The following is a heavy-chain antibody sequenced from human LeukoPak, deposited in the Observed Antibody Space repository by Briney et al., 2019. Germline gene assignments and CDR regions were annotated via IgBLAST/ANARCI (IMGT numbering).Heavy chain of an antibody. CDR2: INPNSGGT. Sequence: ASVKVSCKASGYTFTGYYMHWVRQAPGQRLEWMGWINPNSGGTNYAQKFQGRVTMTRDTSISTAYMELSRLRSDDTAVYYCARDRCSSTSCYLHFDYWGQGTLVTVSS. CDR3: ARDRCSSTSCYLHFDY. V-gene: IGHV1-2*02. CDR1: GYTFTGYY. D-gene: IGHD2-2*01. J-gene: IGHJ4*02.